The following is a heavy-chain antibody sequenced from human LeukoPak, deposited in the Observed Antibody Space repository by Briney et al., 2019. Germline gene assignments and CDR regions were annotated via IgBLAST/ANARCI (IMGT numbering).Heavy chain of an antibody. V-gene: IGHV1-2*02. CDR3: ARVSLGYCSSTSCPAVDY. CDR2: INPNSGGT. CDR1: GYTFTSYY. J-gene: IGHJ4*02. D-gene: IGHD2-2*01. Sequence: ASVKVSCKASGYTFTSYYMHWVRQAPGQGLEWMGWINPNSGGTNYAQKFQGRVTMTRDTSISTAYMELSRLRSDDTAVYYCARVSLGYCSSTSCPAVDYWGQGTLVTVSS.